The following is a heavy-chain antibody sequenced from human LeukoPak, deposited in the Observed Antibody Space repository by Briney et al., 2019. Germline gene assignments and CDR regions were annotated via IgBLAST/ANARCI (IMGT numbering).Heavy chain of an antibody. Sequence: GGSLRLSCAASGFIFSSYGMHWVRQAPGKGLEWVAVMSYDGSNKYYADSVKGRFTISRDNSKNTLYLQMNSLRAEDTAVYYCAKDLGSWELPPFDYWGQGTLVTVSS. CDR1: GFIFSSYG. V-gene: IGHV3-30*18. J-gene: IGHJ4*02. CDR3: AKDLGSWELPPFDY. D-gene: IGHD1-26*01. CDR2: MSYDGSNK.